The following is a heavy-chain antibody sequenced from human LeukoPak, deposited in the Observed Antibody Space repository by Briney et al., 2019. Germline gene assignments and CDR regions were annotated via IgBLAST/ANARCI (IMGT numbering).Heavy chain of an antibody. J-gene: IGHJ4*02. CDR3: ARGYCSGGSCYLDY. CDR2: IWYDGSNK. D-gene: IGHD2-15*01. V-gene: IGHV3-33*01. Sequence: PGGSLRLSCAASGFTFSSYGMHWVRQAPGKGLEWVAVIWYDGSNKYYADSVKGRFTISRDNSKNTLYLQMNSLRAEDTAVYYCARGYCSGGSCYLDYWGQGTLVTVSS. CDR1: GFTFSSYG.